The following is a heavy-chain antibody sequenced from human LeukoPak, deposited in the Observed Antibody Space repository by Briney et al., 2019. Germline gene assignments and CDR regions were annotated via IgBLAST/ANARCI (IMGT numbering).Heavy chain of an antibody. Sequence: SVQVSCKASGGTFSSYAISWVRQAPGQGLEWMGRIIPIFGTANYARKFQGRVTITTDESTSTAYMELSSLRSEDTAVYYCARGVGSSGWYDYWGQGTLVTVSS. D-gene: IGHD6-19*01. CDR2: IIPIFGTA. CDR3: ARGVGSSGWYDY. J-gene: IGHJ4*02. V-gene: IGHV1-69*05. CDR1: GGTFSSYA.